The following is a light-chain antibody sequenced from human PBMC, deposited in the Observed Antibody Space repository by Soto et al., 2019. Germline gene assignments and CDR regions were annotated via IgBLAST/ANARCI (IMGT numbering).Light chain of an antibody. CDR2: AAS. Sequence: AIQMTQSPSSLSASVGDRVTITCRASQGIRNDLGWYQQKPVKAPKILLYAASSLQSGVPSRFSGRGYGTDFPLTISSLQPEEFATYYCLQDYNYPGFGQGTKVEIK. J-gene: IGKJ1*01. V-gene: IGKV1-6*01. CDR3: LQDYNYPG. CDR1: QGIRND.